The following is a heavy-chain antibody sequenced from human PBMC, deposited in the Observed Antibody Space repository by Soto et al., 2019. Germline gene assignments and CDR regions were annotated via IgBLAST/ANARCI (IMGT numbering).Heavy chain of an antibody. CDR1: GGTFSSYA. CDR2: IIPIFGTA. Sequence: SVKVSCKASGGTFSSYAISWVRQAPGQGLEWMGGIIPIFGTANYAQKFQGRVTITADESTSTAYMELSSLRSEDTAVYYCARDHYYDSSGYLGFLDYWGQGTLVTVSS. V-gene: IGHV1-69*13. D-gene: IGHD3-22*01. J-gene: IGHJ4*02. CDR3: ARDHYYDSSGYLGFLDY.